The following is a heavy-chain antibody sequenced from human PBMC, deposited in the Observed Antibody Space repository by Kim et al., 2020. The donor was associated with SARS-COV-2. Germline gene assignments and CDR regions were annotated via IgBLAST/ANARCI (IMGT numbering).Heavy chain of an antibody. CDR3: ARVIGGY. CDR2: HRGGT. Sequence: HRGGTIYTPSLKGRFTLSVDTSKNQSSLKLSSVTAADTAVYYCARVIGGYWGQGTLVTVSS. V-gene: IGHV4-34*01. J-gene: IGHJ4*02.